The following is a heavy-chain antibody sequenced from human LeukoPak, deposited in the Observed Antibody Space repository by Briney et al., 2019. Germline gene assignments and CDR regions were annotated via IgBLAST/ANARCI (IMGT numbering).Heavy chain of an antibody. CDR1: GYSISSGYY. CDR3: AGGLAYCSSTSCHDY. J-gene: IGHJ4*02. Sequence: PSETLSLTCAVSGYSISSGYYWGWIRQPPGKGLEWIGSIYHSGSTYYNPSLKSRVTISVDTSKNQFSLKLSSVTAADTAVYYCAGGLAYCSSTSCHDYWGRGTLVTVSS. CDR2: IYHSGST. V-gene: IGHV4-38-2*01. D-gene: IGHD2-2*01.